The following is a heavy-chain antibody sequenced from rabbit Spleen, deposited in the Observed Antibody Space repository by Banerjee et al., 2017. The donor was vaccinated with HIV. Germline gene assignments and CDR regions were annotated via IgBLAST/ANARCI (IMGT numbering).Heavy chain of an antibody. CDR3: ARDSGSSFSSYGMDL. J-gene: IGHJ6*01. CDR1: GVSFSSSYW. Sequence: QEQLVESGGGLVKPGASLTLTCTASGVSFSSSYWICWVRQAPGKGLEWIACIYTGNSGNTYSASWAKGRFTISKTSSTTVTLQMTSLTAADTATYFCARDSGSSFSSYGMDLWGPGTLVTVS. D-gene: IGHD8-1*01. CDR2: IYTGNSGNT. V-gene: IGHV1S45*01.